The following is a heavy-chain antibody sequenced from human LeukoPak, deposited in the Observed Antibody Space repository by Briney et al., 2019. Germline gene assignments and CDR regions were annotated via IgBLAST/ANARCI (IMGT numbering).Heavy chain of an antibody. CDR2: IYYSGST. Sequence: PSETLSLTCTVSGGSISSYYWSWIRQPPGKGLEWIGYIYYSGSTNYNPSLKSRVTISVDTSKNQFSLKLSSVTAADTAVYYCARDRDGWYRFDYWGQGTLVTVSS. CDR1: GGSISSYY. D-gene: IGHD6-19*01. V-gene: IGHV4-59*01. CDR3: ARDRDGWYRFDY. J-gene: IGHJ4*02.